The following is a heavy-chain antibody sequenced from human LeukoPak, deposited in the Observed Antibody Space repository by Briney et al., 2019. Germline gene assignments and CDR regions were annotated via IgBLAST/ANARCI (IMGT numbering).Heavy chain of an antibody. V-gene: IGHV5-51*01. J-gene: IGHJ6*02. Sequence: GESLKISCKGSGYSFTSYWIGWVRQMPGKGLECMGIIYPGDSDTRYSPSFQGQVTISADKSISTAYLQWSSLKASDTAMYYCARLGYDISYYYYYGMDVWGQGTTVTVSS. CDR2: IYPGDSDT. D-gene: IGHD3-9*01. CDR3: ARLGYDISYYYYYGMDV. CDR1: GYSFTSYW.